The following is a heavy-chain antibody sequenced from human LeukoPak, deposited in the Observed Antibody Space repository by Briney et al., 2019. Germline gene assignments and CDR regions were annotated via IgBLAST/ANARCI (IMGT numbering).Heavy chain of an antibody. CDR1: GFTFSNYW. D-gene: IGHD6-19*01. CDR2: MKGDGSEK. CDR3: ARQVQYRSGYFPPDP. Sequence: GGSLRLSCAASGFTFSNYWMSWVRQAPGKGLEWVANMKGDGSEKHYVDSMKGRLTISRDNAKNSLYLQMNSLTAEDTAVYYCARQVQYRSGYFPPDPWGQGTLVTVSS. V-gene: IGHV3-7*01. J-gene: IGHJ5*02.